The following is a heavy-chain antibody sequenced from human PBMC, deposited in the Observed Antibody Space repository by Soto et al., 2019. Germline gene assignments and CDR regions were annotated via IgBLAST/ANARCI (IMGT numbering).Heavy chain of an antibody. Sequence: EVQLVESGGGLVQPGGSLRLACVASGLTFSRNWMTWVRQAPGKGLEWVATIKYDGSEKSYVDSVKGRFTISRDNAKNSLSLQMSSLRAEDTAVYYCARVLSAFDYFDYWGQGTLVTVSS. CDR2: IKYDGSEK. CDR3: ARVLSAFDYFDY. V-gene: IGHV3-7*05. D-gene: IGHD3-3*02. J-gene: IGHJ4*02. CDR1: GLTFSRNW.